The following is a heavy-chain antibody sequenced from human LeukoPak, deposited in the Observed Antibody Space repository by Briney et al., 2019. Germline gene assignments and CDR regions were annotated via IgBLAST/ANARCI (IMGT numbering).Heavy chain of an antibody. CDR2: ISGSGGST. D-gene: IGHD6-13*01. CDR1: GFTFSSYW. Sequence: GGSLRLSCAASGFTFSSYWMSWVRQAPGKGLEWVSAISGSGGSTYYADSVKGRFTISRDNSKNTLYLQMNSLRAEDTAVYYCAKDVDSSSWWEEYFQHWGQGTLVTVSS. V-gene: IGHV3-23*01. CDR3: AKDVDSSSWWEEYFQH. J-gene: IGHJ1*01.